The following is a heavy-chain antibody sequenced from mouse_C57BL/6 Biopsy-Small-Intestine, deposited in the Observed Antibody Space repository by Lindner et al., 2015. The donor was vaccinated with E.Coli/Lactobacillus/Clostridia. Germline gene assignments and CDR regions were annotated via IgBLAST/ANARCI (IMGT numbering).Heavy chain of an antibody. CDR1: GYSFTDYY. CDR2: IYPNNGIS. Sequence: VQLQESGPELVKPGASVEISCKASGYSFTDYYMHWVKQSHGNILDWIGFIYPNNGISSYSQKFKGRATLTVDKYSKTAYMEFRSLTSEDSAVYYCARGGYDGSSHFDYWGQGTTLTVSS. CDR3: ARGGYDGSSHFDY. D-gene: IGHD2-3*01. J-gene: IGHJ2*01. V-gene: IGHV1-31*01.